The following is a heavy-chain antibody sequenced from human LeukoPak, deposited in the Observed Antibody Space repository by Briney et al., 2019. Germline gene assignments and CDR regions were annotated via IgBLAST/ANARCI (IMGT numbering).Heavy chain of an antibody. CDR1: GYTFTSYY. D-gene: IGHD2-21*01. CDR3: ASRTVLPSGGGYSGRNGMDV. Sequence: VASVKVSCKASGYTFTSYYMHWVRQAPGQGLEWMGIINPSGGSTSYAQKFQGRVTMTRDTSTSTVYMELSSLRSEDTAVYYCASRTVLPSGGGYSGRNGMDVWGQGTTVTVSS. V-gene: IGHV1-46*01. J-gene: IGHJ6*02. CDR2: INPSGGST.